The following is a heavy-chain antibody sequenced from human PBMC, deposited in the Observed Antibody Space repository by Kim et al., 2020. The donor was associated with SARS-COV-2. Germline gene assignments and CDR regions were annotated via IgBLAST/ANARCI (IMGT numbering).Heavy chain of an antibody. V-gene: IGHV4-31*03. Sequence: SETLSLTCTVSGGSISSGGYYWSWIRQHPGKGLEWIGYIYYSGSTYYNPSLKSRVTISVDTSKNQFSLKLSSVTAADTAVYYCARDRLGYGGNRPGGAFDIWGQGTMVTVSS. J-gene: IGHJ3*02. CDR1: GGSISSGGYY. CDR2: IYYSGST. CDR3: ARDRLGYGGNRPGGAFDI. D-gene: IGHD2-15*01.